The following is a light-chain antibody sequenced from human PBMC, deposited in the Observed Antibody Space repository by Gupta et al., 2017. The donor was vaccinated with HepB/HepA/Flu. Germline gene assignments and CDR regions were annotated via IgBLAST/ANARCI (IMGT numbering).Light chain of an antibody. CDR1: SDINVRTSN. CDR2: HYSDLDR. CDR3: MNWTRNAWL. V-gene: IGLV5-37*01. Sequence: QPVLTQPPSSSASPGEPARLTCTLPSDINVRTSNIYWYQQKPGSPPRYLLHYSDLDRGQGSGVPSRFSGSIYESATTVILIRSGLQSEDDSYYYSMNWTRNAWLLGGGTKLTVL. J-gene: IGLJ2*01.